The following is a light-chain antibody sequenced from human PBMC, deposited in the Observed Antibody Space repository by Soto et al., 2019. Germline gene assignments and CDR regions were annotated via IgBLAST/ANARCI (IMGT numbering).Light chain of an antibody. CDR1: SSDVGGYNY. CDR2: EVS. CDR3: SSYTSTTRV. J-gene: IGLJ3*02. Sequence: QSVLTQPPSASGSPGQSVTISCTGTSSDVGGYNYVSWYQQHPGKAPKLMIYEVSHRPLGISDHFSGSKSGNTASLTISGLQTEDEADYYCSSYTSTTRVFGGGTKLTVL. V-gene: IGLV2-14*01.